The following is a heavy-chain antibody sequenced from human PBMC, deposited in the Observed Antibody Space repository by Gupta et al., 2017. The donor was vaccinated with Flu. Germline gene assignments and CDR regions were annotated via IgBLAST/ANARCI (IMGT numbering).Heavy chain of an antibody. D-gene: IGHD1-14*01. CDR2: IRNKANSYTT. CDR1: GFTFSEHY. J-gene: IGHJ4*02. CDR3: SRGETGPSPPGRNDC. Sequence: RLVESGGGLVQPGGSLRLSCVGSGFTFSEHYMDWIRQAPGKGLEWVGHIRNKANSYTTEYAASVKDRFTITRDDSKSSLYLQMNSLKNEDTAVYYCSRGETGPSPPGRNDCWGQGTLVTVSS. V-gene: IGHV3-72*01.